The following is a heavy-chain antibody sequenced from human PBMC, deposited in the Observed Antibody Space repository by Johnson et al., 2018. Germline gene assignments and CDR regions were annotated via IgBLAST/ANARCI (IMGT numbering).Heavy chain of an antibody. CDR1: GGFISSGGYS. J-gene: IGHJ6*03. CDR3: ARAPGMTAAPDYMDV. D-gene: IGHD2-21*02. Sequence: QVQLQESGSGLVKPSQTLSLTCAVSGGFISSGGYSWSWIRQPQGKGPEWIGYIYHSGSTYYNPSLESRVTIAVDTSKNQFSLKVSSVTAADTAVYYCARAPGMTAAPDYMDVWGKGTTVTVS. V-gene: IGHV4-30-2*01. CDR2: IYHSGST.